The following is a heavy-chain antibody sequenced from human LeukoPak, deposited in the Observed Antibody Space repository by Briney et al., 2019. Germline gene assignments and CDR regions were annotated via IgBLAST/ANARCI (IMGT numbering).Heavy chain of an antibody. CDR1: GFTFSSYA. J-gene: IGHJ3*02. CDR3: ARDSPNGDDAFDI. Sequence: PGGSLRLSCAASGFTFSSYAINWVRQAPGKGLVWVSEISGSGDNTYYADSVKGRFTISRDNSKNTLYLQMNSLRAEDTAVYYCARDSPNGDDAFDIWGQGTMVTVSS. CDR2: ISGSGDNT. D-gene: IGHD3-10*01. V-gene: IGHV3-23*01.